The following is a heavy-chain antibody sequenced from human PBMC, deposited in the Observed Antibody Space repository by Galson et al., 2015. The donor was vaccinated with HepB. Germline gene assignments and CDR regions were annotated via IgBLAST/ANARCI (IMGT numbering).Heavy chain of an antibody. D-gene: IGHD3-3*01. J-gene: IGHJ6*03. CDR1: GFFFSDYH. CDR3: ARDLFAVSPPPTNYMDV. V-gene: IGHV3-69-1*01. CDR2: IFSSGTV. Sequence: SCAASGFFFSDYHMNWVRQAPGKGLEWVSSIFSSGTVYYADSLKGRSTISRDNAKNSLDLQVNSLRAEDTAVYYCARDLFAVSPPPTNYMDVWGTGTTVTVSS.